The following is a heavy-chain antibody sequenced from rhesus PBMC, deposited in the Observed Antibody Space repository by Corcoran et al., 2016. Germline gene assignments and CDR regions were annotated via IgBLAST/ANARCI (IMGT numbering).Heavy chain of an antibody. CDR2: IYGTNTTT. V-gene: IGHV4S10*01. D-gene: IGHD4-29*01. CDR1: GGSISDRSR. J-gene: IGHJ4*01. CDR3: ARLLYGSSLTFDY. Sequence: QVQLQESGPGVVKPSETLSLTCAVSGGSISDRSRWSLIRPPPGKGLEWIGVIYGTNTTTNYNPSLKSRVTISKDTSKNQFSLKLSSVTAADTAMYYCARLLYGSSLTFDYWGPGVLVTVSS.